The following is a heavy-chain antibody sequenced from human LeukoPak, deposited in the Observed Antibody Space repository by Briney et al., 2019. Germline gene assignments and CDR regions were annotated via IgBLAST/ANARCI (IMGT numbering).Heavy chain of an antibody. CDR1: GFTVSSNY. CDR3: ARVNLGFRPFDY. V-gene: IGHV3-66*01. D-gene: IGHD3-10*01. Sequence: GGSLRLSCAASGFTVSSNYISWVRQAPGKGLEWVSVIYSGGSTYYADSVKGRFTISRDNSKNTLYLQMNSLRAEDTAVYYCARVNLGFRPFDYWGQGTLVTVSS. J-gene: IGHJ4*02. CDR2: IYSGGST.